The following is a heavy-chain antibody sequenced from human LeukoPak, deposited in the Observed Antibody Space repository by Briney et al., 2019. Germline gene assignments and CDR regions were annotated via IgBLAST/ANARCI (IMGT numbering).Heavy chain of an antibody. CDR1: GGTLSSYA. CDR3: ARDPGYSGYDLAFDI. V-gene: IGHV1-69*05. CDR2: IIPIFGTA. D-gene: IGHD5-12*01. J-gene: IGHJ3*02. Sequence: SVKVSCKASGGTLSSYAISWVRQAPGQGLEWMGRIIPIFGTANYAQKFQGRVTITTDESTSTAYMELSSLRSEDTAVYYCARDPGYSGYDLAFDIWGQGTMVTVSS.